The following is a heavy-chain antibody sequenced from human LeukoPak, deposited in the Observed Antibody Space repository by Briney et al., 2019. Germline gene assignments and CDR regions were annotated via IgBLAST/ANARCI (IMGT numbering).Heavy chain of an antibody. D-gene: IGHD5-24*01. CDR2: INSDGSST. Sequence: PGGSLRLSCAASGFTFSSYWMHWVRQAPGKGLVWVSRINSDGSSTSYADSVKGRFTISRDNAKNTLYLQMNSLRAEDTAVYDCARDHRVDGYLYYYYYMDVWGKGTTVTISS. CDR1: GFTFSSYW. CDR3: ARDHRVDGYLYYYYYMDV. V-gene: IGHV3-74*01. J-gene: IGHJ6*03.